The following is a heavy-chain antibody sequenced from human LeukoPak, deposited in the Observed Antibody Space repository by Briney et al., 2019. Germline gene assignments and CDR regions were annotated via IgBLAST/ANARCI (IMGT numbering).Heavy chain of an antibody. Sequence: PGGSLRLSCAASGFTFSSYSMNWVRQAPGKGLEWVSSISSSSSYIYDADSVKGRFTISRDNAKNSLYLQMNSLRAEDTAVYYCAREGGYCSSTSCWFRSWGQGTLVTVSS. CDR3: AREGGYCSSTSCWFRS. CDR1: GFTFSSYS. CDR2: ISSSSSYI. V-gene: IGHV3-21*01. D-gene: IGHD2-2*01. J-gene: IGHJ4*02.